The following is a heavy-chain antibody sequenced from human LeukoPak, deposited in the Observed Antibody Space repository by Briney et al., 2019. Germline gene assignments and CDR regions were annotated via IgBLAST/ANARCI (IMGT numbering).Heavy chain of an antibody. Sequence: PEASVKVSCKASGYTFTDYYMHWVRQAPGQGLEWMGWINPNSGATDYAQKFQGRVTMTSDTSISTAYMEVRSLRSDDTAVYYCAGETSIPAGGTIYSQHGGQGTLVTAS. J-gene: IGHJ1*01. V-gene: IGHV1-2*02. CDR3: AGETSIPAGGTIYSQH. CDR1: GYTFTDYY. D-gene: IGHD2-2*01. CDR2: INPNSGAT.